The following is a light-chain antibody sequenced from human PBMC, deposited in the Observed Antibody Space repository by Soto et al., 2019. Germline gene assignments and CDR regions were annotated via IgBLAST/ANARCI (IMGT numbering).Light chain of an antibody. V-gene: IGLV2-8*01. J-gene: IGLJ1*01. CDR2: EVY. CDR1: SSDVGGYNY. CDR3: SSYVGTNSYV. Sequence: QSALTQPPSASGSPGQSVTISCTGTSSDVGGYNYVSWYQHHPGKAPKLIISEVYKRPSGVPDRFSGSKSGNTAALTVSGLHAEDEADYYCSSYVGTNSYVFGTGTKLTVL.